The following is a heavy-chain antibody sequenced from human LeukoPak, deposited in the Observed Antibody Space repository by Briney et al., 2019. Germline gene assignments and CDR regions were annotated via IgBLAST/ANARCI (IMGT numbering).Heavy chain of an antibody. Sequence: PSETLSLTCAVYGGSFSGYYWSWIRQPPGKGREWIGEINHSRSTNYNPSLKSRVTISVDTPKNQYSLKLSSVTAADTAVYYCARVSSSSWRFLDYWEEGTLVTVSS. CDR3: ARVSSSSWRFLDY. CDR2: INHSRST. D-gene: IGHD6-13*01. V-gene: IGHV4-34*01. CDR1: GGSFSGYY. J-gene: IGHJ4*02.